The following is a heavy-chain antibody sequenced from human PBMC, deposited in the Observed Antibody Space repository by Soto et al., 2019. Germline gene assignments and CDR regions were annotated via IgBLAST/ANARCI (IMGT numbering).Heavy chain of an antibody. CDR2: IIPIFGTA. J-gene: IGHJ4*02. V-gene: IGHV1-69*01. CDR1: GGTFSSYA. Sequence: QVQLVQSGAEVKKPGSSVKVSCKASGGTFSSYAISWVRQAPGQGLEWMGGIIPIFGTANYAQKFQGRVTITADESTSTAYMEQSSLRSEDTAVYYCARDRGVSASGSYYGVDYWGQGTLVTVSS. D-gene: IGHD1-26*01. CDR3: ARDRGVSASGSYYGVDY.